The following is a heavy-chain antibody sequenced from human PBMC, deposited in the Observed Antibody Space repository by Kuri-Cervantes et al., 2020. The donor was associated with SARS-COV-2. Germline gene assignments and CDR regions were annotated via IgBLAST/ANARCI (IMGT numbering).Heavy chain of an antibody. J-gene: IGHJ1*01. CDR1: GVSVTTFGSY. V-gene: IGHV4-61*08. D-gene: IGHD3-3*01. CDR3: ARTRFLEWSYIQH. Sequence: SQTLSLTCAVSGVSVTTFGSYWSWIRQPPGKGLEWIGYIYYSGSTNYNPSLKSRVTISVDTSKNQFSLKLSSVTAADTAVYYCARTRFLEWSYIQHWGQGTLVTVSS. CDR2: IYYSGST.